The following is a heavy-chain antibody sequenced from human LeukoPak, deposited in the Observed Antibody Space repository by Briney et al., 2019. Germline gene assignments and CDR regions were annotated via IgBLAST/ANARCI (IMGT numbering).Heavy chain of an antibody. Sequence: PGGSLRFSCAASGFTFSIYWMSWVRQAPGKGLEWVANINQDGSEESYVDSVKGRFTISRDNAKNSLYLQMNSLRAEDTAVYYCARDSPMDYWGQGTPVTVSS. CDR1: GFTFSIYW. CDR3: ARDSPMDY. J-gene: IGHJ4*02. CDR2: INQDGSEE. V-gene: IGHV3-7*03.